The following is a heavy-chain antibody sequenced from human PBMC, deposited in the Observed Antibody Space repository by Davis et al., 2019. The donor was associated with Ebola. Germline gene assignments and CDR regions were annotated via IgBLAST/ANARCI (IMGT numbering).Heavy chain of an antibody. CDR2: IYYSGST. J-gene: IGHJ4*02. Sequence: SETLSLTCTVSGGSISSGGYYWSWIRQQPGTGLEWIGYIYYSGSTYYNPSLKSRVTISVDTSKNQFSLKLSSVTAADTAVYYCARGRRYSYGPPRYWGQGTLVTVSS. CDR3: ARGRRYSYGPPRY. D-gene: IGHD5-18*01. V-gene: IGHV4-31*03. CDR1: GGSISSGGYY.